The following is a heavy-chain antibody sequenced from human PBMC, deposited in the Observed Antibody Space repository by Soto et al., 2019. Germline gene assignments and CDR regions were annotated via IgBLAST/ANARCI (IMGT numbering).Heavy chain of an antibody. Sequence: TLSLTCAVSGGSISSGGYSWSWIRQPPGKGLEWIGYIYQSGTTYYNPSLKSRVTMSVDRSKNQFSLKLNSVIAADTAVYYCARSVPEIFISSENWVDPWGQGILVTVSS. CDR2: IYQSGTT. CDR3: ARSVPEIFISSENWVDP. J-gene: IGHJ5*02. V-gene: IGHV4-30-2*01. D-gene: IGHD3-10*01. CDR1: GGSISSGGYS.